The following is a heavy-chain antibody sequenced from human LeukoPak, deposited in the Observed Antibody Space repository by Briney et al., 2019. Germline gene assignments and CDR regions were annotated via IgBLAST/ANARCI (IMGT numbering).Heavy chain of an antibody. D-gene: IGHD6-6*01. V-gene: IGHV4-59*08. CDR2: IYHSGST. CDR3: ARIISSSPLNWFDP. CDR1: GGSIRSYY. J-gene: IGHJ5*02. Sequence: SETLSLTCTVSGGSIRSYYWSWIRQPPGKGLEWIGYIYHSGSTNYNPSLKSRVTLSVDTSKNQFSLNLSSVTAADTAVYYCARIISSSPLNWFDPWGQGTLVTVSS.